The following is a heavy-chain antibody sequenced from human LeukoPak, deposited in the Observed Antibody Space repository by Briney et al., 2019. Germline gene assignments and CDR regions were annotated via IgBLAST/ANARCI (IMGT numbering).Heavy chain of an antibody. CDR2: IYPGDSDT. J-gene: IGHJ5*02. D-gene: IGHD6-19*01. Sequence: GESLKISCKGSGYSSTSYWIGWVRQMPGKGLEWMGIIYPGDSDTRYSPSFQGQVTISADKSISTAYLQWSSLKASDTAMYYCARQSIAVAGTVDPWGQGTLVTVSS. CDR1: GYSSTSYW. V-gene: IGHV5-51*01. CDR3: ARQSIAVAGTVDP.